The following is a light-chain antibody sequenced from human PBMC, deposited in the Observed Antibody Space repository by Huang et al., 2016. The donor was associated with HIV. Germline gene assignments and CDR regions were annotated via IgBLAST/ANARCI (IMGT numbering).Light chain of an antibody. J-gene: IGKJ2*01. V-gene: IGKV1-5*03. CDR1: QSISSW. Sequence: DIQMTQSPSTLSASVGDRVTITCRASQSISSWLGWYQQKPGKAPTLLIYKASSLESGVPSRFSGSGSGTEFTLTISSLQPDDFATYYCQQYNSYPYTFGQGTKLQIK. CDR2: KAS. CDR3: QQYNSYPYT.